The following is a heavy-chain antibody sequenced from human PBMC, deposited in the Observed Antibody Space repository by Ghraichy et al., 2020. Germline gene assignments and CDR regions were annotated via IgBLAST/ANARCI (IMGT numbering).Heavy chain of an antibody. D-gene: IGHD3-10*01. V-gene: IGHV3-15*01. CDR2: IKNKIDGGTT. CDR3: TTWGYYALGGLEY. J-gene: IGHJ4*02. Sequence: GGSLRLSCVASGIAFNNAWMSWVRQAPGKGLDWIGRIKNKIDGGTTDYPAPVKGRFTISRDDSKNTLYLEMNSLKAEDTAMYYCTTWGYYALGGLEYWGQGALVTVS. CDR1: GIAFNNAW.